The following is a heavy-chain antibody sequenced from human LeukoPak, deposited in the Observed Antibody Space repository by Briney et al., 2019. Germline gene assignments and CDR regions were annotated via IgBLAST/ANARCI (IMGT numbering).Heavy chain of an antibody. V-gene: IGHV3-23*01. Sequence: AGGSLRLSCAASGFTFSSYAMSWVRQAPGKGLEWVSAISGSGGSTYYADSVKGRFTISRDNSKNTLYLQMNSLRAEDTAVYYCANYYDSSGYSSPAPFDYWGQGTLVTVSS. CDR1: GFTFSSYA. J-gene: IGHJ4*02. CDR3: ANYYDSSGYSSPAPFDY. D-gene: IGHD3-22*01. CDR2: ISGSGGST.